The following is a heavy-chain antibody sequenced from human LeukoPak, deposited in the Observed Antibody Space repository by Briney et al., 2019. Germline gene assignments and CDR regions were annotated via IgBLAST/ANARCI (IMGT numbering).Heavy chain of an antibody. D-gene: IGHD5-12*01. J-gene: IGHJ4*02. CDR1: GFTFSSSW. CDR3: ARAYSGYEDY. V-gene: IGHV3-74*01. Sequence: PGGSLRLSCVASGFTFSSSWMYWVRQAPGKGLVWASRISSDGSSTTYADSVKGRFTISRDNAKNSLYLQMNSLRAEDTAVYYCARAYSGYEDYWGQGTLVTVSS. CDR2: ISSDGSST.